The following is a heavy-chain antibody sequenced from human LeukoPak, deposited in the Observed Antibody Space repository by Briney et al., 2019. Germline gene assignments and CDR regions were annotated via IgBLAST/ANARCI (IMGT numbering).Heavy chain of an antibody. CDR1: GGSISSYY. V-gene: IGHV4-59*01. Sequence: SETLSLTCTVSGGSISSYYWSWIRQPPGKGLEWIGYFYYSGSTNYNPSLKSRVTISVDTSKNQFSLKLSSVTAADTAVYYCARGRSYIWFDPWGRGTLVTVSS. D-gene: IGHD1-26*01. J-gene: IGHJ5*02. CDR3: ARGRSYIWFDP. CDR2: FYYSGST.